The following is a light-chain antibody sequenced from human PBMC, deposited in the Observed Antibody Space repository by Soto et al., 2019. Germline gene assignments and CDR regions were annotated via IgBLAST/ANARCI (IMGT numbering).Light chain of an antibody. CDR2: DAS. CDR3: QQRSNWPPVT. J-gene: IGKJ5*01. CDR1: QSVSSY. Sequence: EIVLTQSPATLSLSPGERATLSCRASQSVSSYLAWYQTKPGQAPRLLIYDASNRATGIPARFSGSGSGTDFTLTISSLEPEDFAVYYCQQRSNWPPVTFGQGTRLEIK. V-gene: IGKV3-11*01.